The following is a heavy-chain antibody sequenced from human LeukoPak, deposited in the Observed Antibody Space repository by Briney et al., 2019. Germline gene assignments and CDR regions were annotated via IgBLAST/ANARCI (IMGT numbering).Heavy chain of an antibody. D-gene: IGHD3-16*01. CDR2: ISSSGSYI. Sequence: GGSLRLSCAASGFTFSSYSINWVRQAPGKGLEWVSSISSSGSYIYYADSVKGRFTISRDNAKNSLYLQMNSLRAEDTAVYYCARGMRGDWFDPWGQGTLVTVSS. CDR3: ARGMRGDWFDP. CDR1: GFTFSSYS. V-gene: IGHV3-21*01. J-gene: IGHJ5*02.